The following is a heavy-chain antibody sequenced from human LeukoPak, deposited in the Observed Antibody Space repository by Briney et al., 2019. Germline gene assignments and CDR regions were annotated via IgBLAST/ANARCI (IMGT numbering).Heavy chain of an antibody. Sequence: GGSLRLSCAASGFTFSSYGMHWVRQAPGKGLEWVAFIRYDGSNKYYADSVKGRFTISRDNSKNTLYLQMNSLRAEDTAVYYCAKDPSGNGKGYIGHGKGYCSGGSCYSGSPHTPFDYWGQGTLVTVSS. CDR1: GFTFSSYG. CDR3: AKDPSGNGKGYIGHGKGYCSGGSCYSGSPHTPFDY. V-gene: IGHV3-30*02. D-gene: IGHD2-15*01. CDR2: IRYDGSNK. J-gene: IGHJ4*02.